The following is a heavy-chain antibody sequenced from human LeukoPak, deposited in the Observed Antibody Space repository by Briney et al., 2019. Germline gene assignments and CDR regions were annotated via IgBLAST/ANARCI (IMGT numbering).Heavy chain of an antibody. V-gene: IGHV3-74*01. Sequence: GGSLKLSCAASGFTFSNYWMHWVRQAPGKGLVWVSRINSDVSSTSYADSVKGRFTISRDNAKNSLYLQMNSLRAEDTAVYYCASTPLTGTYSSGWYRVVNFDYWGQGTLVTVSS. D-gene: IGHD6-19*01. CDR2: INSDVSST. CDR1: GFTFSNYW. J-gene: IGHJ4*02. CDR3: ASTPLTGTYSSGWYRVVNFDY.